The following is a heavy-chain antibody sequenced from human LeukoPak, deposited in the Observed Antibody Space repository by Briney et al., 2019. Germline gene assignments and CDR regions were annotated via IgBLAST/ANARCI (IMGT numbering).Heavy chain of an antibody. CDR1: GFTFSSYA. D-gene: IGHD1-1*01. CDR2: ISGSGGST. V-gene: IGHV3-23*01. Sequence: PGGSLRLSCAASGFTFSSYAMSWARQAPGKGLEWVSAISGSGGSTYYADSVKGRFTISRDNSKNTLYLQMNSLRAEDTAVYYCAKAPNWNDGPLYYFDYWGQGTLVTVPS. J-gene: IGHJ4*02. CDR3: AKAPNWNDGPLYYFDY.